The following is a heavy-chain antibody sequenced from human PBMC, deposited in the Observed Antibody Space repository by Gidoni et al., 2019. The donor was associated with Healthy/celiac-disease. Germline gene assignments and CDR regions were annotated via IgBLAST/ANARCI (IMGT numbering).Heavy chain of an antibody. CDR3: ARARKTGSYRPGSYYFDY. CDR1: GYTFTSYG. D-gene: IGHD1-26*01. CDR2: ISAYNGNT. Sequence: RQASGYTFTSYGISWVRQATGQGLEWMGWISAYNGNTNYAQKLQGRVTMTTDTSTSTAYMELRSLRSDDTAVYYCARARKTGSYRPGSYYFDYWGQGTLVTVSS. J-gene: IGHJ4*02. V-gene: IGHV1-18*01.